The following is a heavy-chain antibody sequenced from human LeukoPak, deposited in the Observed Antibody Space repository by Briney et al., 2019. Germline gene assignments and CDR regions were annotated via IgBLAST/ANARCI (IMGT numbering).Heavy chain of an antibody. CDR2: IYKSGST. V-gene: IGHV4-61*09. Sequence: SETLSLTCTVSDGSISSGSYYWSWIRQPAGKGPEWMGNIYKSGSTNYNPSLKSRLTISADTSKNQFSLKLNFVTAADTALYYCVTAPNQDFFDYWGRGTLVTVSS. J-gene: IGHJ4*01. D-gene: IGHD1-14*01. CDR3: VTAPNQDFFDY. CDR1: DGSISSGSYY.